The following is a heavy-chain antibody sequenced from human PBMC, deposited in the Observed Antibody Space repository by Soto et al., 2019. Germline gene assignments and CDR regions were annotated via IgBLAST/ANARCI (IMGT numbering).Heavy chain of an antibody. Sequence: QVQLVESGGGVVQPGRSLRLSCATSGFSFSSYAMYWVRQAPGKGLEWVAVISYGGDNEYYADSVKGRFTISRDNSKNSLYLQMNSLRAEDTAVYYCAKPYYGGWDPDQVDNWGQGTLVTVAS. V-gene: IGHV3-30*18. D-gene: IGHD3-3*01. J-gene: IGHJ4*02. CDR2: ISYGGDNE. CDR3: AKPYYGGWDPDQVDN. CDR1: GFSFSSYA.